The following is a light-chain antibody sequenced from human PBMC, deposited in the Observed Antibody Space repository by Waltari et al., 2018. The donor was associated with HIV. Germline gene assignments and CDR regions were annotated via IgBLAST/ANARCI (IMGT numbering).Light chain of an antibody. CDR3: SSYTSAETVV. J-gene: IGLJ1*01. CDR2: EVI. V-gene: IGLV2-14*01. CDR1: SSDVGAYKY. Sequence: QSALTQPASVSGSPGQSITISCTGTSSDVGAYKYVTWYQQHPDKVPKLIIYEVINRPSGVSNRFSGSKSGNTAYLTISGLQTEDEADYYCSSYTSAETVVFGVGTRVTVL.